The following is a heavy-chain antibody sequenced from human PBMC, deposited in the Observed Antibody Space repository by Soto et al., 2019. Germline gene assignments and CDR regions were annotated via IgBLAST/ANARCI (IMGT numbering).Heavy chain of an antibody. Sequence: PSETLSLTCAVYGGSFSGYYWSWIRQPPGKGLEWIGGINHSGSTNYNPSLKSRVTISVDTSKNQFSLKLSSVTAADTAVYYCARGGIAYYYYGMDVWGQGTTVTVSS. CDR2: INHSGST. CDR1: GGSFSGYY. CDR3: ARGGIAYYYYGMDV. J-gene: IGHJ6*02. V-gene: IGHV4-34*01.